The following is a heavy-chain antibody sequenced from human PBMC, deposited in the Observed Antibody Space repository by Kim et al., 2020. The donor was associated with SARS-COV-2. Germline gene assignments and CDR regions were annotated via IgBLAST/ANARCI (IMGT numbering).Heavy chain of an antibody. V-gene: IGHV3-74*01. CDR2: INSDGSST. CDR3: ARSGRGDYPYYIGFDP. D-gene: IGHD1-26*01. J-gene: IGHJ5*02. CDR1: GFTFSSYW. Sequence: GGSLRLSCAASGFTFSSYWMHWVRQAPGKGLVWVSRINSDGSSTSYADSVKGRFTISRDNAKNTLYLQMNSLRAEDTAVYYCARSGRGDYPYYIGFDPWGQGTLVTVSS.